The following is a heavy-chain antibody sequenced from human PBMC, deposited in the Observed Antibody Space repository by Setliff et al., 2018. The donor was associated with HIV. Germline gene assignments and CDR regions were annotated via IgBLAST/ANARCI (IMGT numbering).Heavy chain of an antibody. Sequence: PGGSLRLSCAGSGFTFSSYPMHWVRQAPGKGLEWVALISHDGTYKYYADSVQGRFTISRDNSKNTLSLQMNSLRAGDTAVYYCAREGVADYWGQGTLVTVSS. V-gene: IGHV3-30*04. J-gene: IGHJ4*02. CDR2: ISHDGTYK. CDR3: AREGVADY. D-gene: IGHD3-3*01. CDR1: GFTFSSYP.